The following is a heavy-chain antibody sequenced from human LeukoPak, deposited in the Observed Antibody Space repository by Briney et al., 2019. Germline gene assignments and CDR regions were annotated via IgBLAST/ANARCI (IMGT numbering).Heavy chain of an antibody. CDR2: IYYSGST. CDR3: ARQNNWGGYYVDV. CDR1: GGSISSYY. J-gene: IGHJ6*03. Sequence: PSETLSLTCTVSGGSISSYYWSWIRQPPGKGLEWIGYIYYSGSTNYNPSLKSRVTISVDTSKNQFSLKLSSVTAADTAVYYCARQNNWGGYYVDVWGKGTTVTVSS. D-gene: IGHD7-27*01. V-gene: IGHV4-59*01.